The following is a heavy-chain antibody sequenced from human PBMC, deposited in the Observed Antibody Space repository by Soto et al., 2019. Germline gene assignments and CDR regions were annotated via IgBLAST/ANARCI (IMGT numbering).Heavy chain of an antibody. CDR2: INHSGST. CDR1: GGSFSGYY. Sequence: PSETLSLTRAVYGGSFSGYYWSWIRQPPGKGLEWIGEINHSGSTNYNPSLKSRVTISVDTSKNQFSLKPSSVTAADTAVYYCARLTSRYYDFWRDYYYYMDVWGKGTTVTVSS. J-gene: IGHJ6*03. D-gene: IGHD3-3*01. CDR3: ARLTSRYYDFWRDYYYYMDV. V-gene: IGHV4-34*01.